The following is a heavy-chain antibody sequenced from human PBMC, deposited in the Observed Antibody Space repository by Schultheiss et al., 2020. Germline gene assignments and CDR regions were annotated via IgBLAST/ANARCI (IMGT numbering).Heavy chain of an antibody. D-gene: IGHD2-2*01. V-gene: IGHV3-21*04. CDR3: ARALRDCSSTSCYPSSYYGMDV. Sequence: GESLKISCAASGFTFSSYEMNWVRQAPGKGLEWVSSISSSSSYIYYADSVKGRFTISRDNAKNSLYLQMNSLRAEDTAVYYCARALRDCSSTSCYPSSYYGMDVWGQGTTVTVSS. J-gene: IGHJ6*02. CDR1: GFTFSSYE. CDR2: ISSSSSYI.